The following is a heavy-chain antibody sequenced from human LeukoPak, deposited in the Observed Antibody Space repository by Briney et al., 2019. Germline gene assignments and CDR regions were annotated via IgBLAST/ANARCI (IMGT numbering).Heavy chain of an antibody. J-gene: IGHJ6*03. CDR3: AREYRQDYGDDEPFYYMDV. Sequence: SETLSLTCTVSGGSISSYYWSWIRQPPGKGLEWIGYIYYSGSTNYNPSLKSRVTISVDTSKNQFSLELSSVTAADTAVYYCAREYRQDYGDDEPFYYMDVWGKGTTVTVSS. CDR1: GGSISSYY. CDR2: IYYSGST. V-gene: IGHV4-59*01. D-gene: IGHD4-17*01.